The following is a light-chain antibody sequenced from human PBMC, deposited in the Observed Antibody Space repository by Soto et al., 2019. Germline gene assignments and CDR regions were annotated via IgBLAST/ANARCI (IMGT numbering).Light chain of an antibody. V-gene: IGLV2-14*01. Sequence: QSVLTQTASVSGSPGQSITISCTGTSADVGGYNYVSWYQQHPGKAPKLMIYDVTNRPSGVSNRFSGSKSGNTASLTISGLQAEDEADYYCSSYASPRTVLFGGGTKVTVL. CDR3: SSYASPRTVL. CDR1: SADVGGYNY. J-gene: IGLJ2*01. CDR2: DVT.